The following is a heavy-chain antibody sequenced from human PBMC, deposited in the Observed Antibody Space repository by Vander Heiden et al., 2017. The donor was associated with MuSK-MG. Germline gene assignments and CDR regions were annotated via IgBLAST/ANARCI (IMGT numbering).Heavy chain of an antibody. CDR3: TKGLRPVRGTSYWYFDL. J-gene: IGHJ2*01. CDR2: IRSKAYGGTT. CDR1: GFTFADHA. D-gene: IGHD3-10*01. Sequence: EVQLVESGGGLVQPGPSLRRSCTASGFTFADHAISWFRQAPGKGLEWVGFIRSKAYGGTTDYAASVKGRFTISRDDSKSIAYLQMNSLKTEDTAVYYCTKGLRPVRGTSYWYFDLWGRGTLVTVSS. V-gene: IGHV3-49*03.